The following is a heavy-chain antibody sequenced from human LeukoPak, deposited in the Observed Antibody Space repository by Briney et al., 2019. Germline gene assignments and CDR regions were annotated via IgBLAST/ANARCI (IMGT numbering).Heavy chain of an antibody. Sequence: SVKVSCKASGGTFSSYAISWVRQAPGQGLEWMGRIIPILGIANYAQKFQGRVTITTDESTSTAYMELSSLRSEDTAVYYCARPDIVAGWFDPWGQGTLVTVSS. CDR3: ARPDIVAGWFDP. J-gene: IGHJ5*02. CDR1: GGTFSSYA. V-gene: IGHV1-69*04. D-gene: IGHD2-15*01. CDR2: IIPILGIA.